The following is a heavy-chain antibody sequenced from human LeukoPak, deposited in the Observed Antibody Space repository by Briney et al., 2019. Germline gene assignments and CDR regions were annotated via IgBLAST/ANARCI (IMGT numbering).Heavy chain of an antibody. D-gene: IGHD2-2*02. J-gene: IGHJ6*02. Sequence: SETLSLTCAVYGGSFSGYYWSWMRQPPGKGLEWIGEINHSGSTNYNPSLKSRVTISVDTSKNQFSLKLSSVTAADTAVYYCARFYCSSTSCYTGGYGMDVWGQGTTVTVSS. V-gene: IGHV4-34*01. CDR2: INHSGST. CDR3: ARFYCSSTSCYTGGYGMDV. CDR1: GGSFSGYY.